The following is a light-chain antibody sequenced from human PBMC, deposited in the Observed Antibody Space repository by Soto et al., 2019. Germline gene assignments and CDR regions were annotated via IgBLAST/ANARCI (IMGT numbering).Light chain of an antibody. V-gene: IGKV3-20*01. CDR2: AAS. CDR3: QQQGT. J-gene: IGKJ2*01. Sequence: EIVLTQSPGTLSLSPRDRATLSCRASRFLSSSYVVWYQQKPGQAPRLLIYAASRRAPGIPDRFSCSGSATEYTLTISRLEPEDSAVDYCQQQGTFGQGTTLEIK. CDR1: RFLSSSY.